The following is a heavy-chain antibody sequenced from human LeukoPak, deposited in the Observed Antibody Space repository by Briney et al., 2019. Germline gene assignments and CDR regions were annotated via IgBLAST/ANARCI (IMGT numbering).Heavy chain of an antibody. CDR1: GLTVTNAW. Sequence: KPGGSLRLSCSASGLTVTNAWMNWVRQAPGEGLDWVGRIASKTDGGATDYAAPVKGRFTISRDDSKNTLNLQMNSLKTEDTAVYYCTTGIRGGWGQGTLVTVSS. V-gene: IGHV3-15*07. D-gene: IGHD3-10*01. J-gene: IGHJ4*02. CDR3: TTGIRGG. CDR2: IASKTDGGAT.